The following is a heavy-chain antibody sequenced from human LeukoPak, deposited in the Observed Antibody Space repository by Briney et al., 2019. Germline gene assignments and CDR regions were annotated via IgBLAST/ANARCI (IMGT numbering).Heavy chain of an antibody. CDR1: GFTFSTYA. J-gene: IGHJ5*02. CDR3: AKDRNDGILTGYNWLDP. D-gene: IGHD3-9*01. CDR2: IIDSGGAT. V-gene: IGHV3-23*01. Sequence: GGSLRLSCAASGFTFSTYAMSWVRQAPRRGLEWVSRIIDSGGATYYADSVKGRFTISRDNSKNTLYLQMNSLRAEDTAVYYCAKDRNDGILTGYNWLDPWGQGTLVTVSS.